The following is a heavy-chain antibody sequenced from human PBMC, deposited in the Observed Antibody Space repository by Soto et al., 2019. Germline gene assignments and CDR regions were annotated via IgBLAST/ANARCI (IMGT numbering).Heavy chain of an antibody. CDR2: IVVGSGNT. CDR1: GLGNASTS. CDR3: AADRYSGTSPGY. D-gene: IGHD3-16*02. Sequence: WKARGLGNASTSGRWVQQARGQRLEWIGWIVVGSGNTNYAQKFQERVTITRDMSTSTAYMELSSLRSEDTAVYYCAADRYSGTSPGYWGQGTLVTVSS. J-gene: IGHJ4*02. V-gene: IGHV1-58*01.